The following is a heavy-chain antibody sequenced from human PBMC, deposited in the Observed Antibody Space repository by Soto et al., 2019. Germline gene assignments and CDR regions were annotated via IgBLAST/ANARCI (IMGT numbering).Heavy chain of an antibody. CDR1: GYTFTSYS. J-gene: IGHJ4*02. V-gene: IGHV1-18*01. CDR2: ISGNNDKT. CDR3: ARDGVAVTTGISGY. D-gene: IGHD4-4*01. Sequence: ASVKVSCKASGYTFTSYSISWVRRAPGQGLEWMGWISGNNDKTKYAQKFQGRVTMTTDTSTSTAYMELRSLTSDDTAVYYCARDGVAVTTGISGYWGQGTLVTVSS.